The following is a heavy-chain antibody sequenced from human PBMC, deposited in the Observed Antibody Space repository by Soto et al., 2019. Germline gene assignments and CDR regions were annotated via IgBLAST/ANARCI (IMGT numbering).Heavy chain of an antibody. D-gene: IGHD3-3*01. CDR3: ARSITISHYYGMDV. Sequence: GESLKIFCNGSGYSFTGYWISWVRQRPGKGLEWMGIIYPGDSDTRYSPSFQGQVTISADKSISTAYLQWSSLKASDTAMYYCARSITISHYYGMDVWGQGTTVTVSS. CDR1: GYSFTGYW. J-gene: IGHJ6*02. V-gene: IGHV5-51*01. CDR2: IYPGDSDT.